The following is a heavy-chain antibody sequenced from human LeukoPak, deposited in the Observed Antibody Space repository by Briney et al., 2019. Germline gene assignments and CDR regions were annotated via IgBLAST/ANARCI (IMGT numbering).Heavy chain of an antibody. J-gene: IGHJ4*02. CDR2: IKQDGSEK. D-gene: IGHD1-7*01. Sequence: GGSLRLSCAASGFTFSSYWMSWVRQAPGEGLEWVANIKQDGSEKYYVDSVKGRFTISRDNAKNSLYLQMNSLRAEDTAVYYCARGRTGTISIADYWGQGTLVTVSS. V-gene: IGHV3-7*01. CDR3: ARGRTGTISIADY. CDR1: GFTFSSYW.